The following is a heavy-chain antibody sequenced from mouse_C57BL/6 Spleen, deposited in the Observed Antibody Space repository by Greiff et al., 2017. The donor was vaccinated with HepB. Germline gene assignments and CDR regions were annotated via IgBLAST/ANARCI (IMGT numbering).Heavy chain of an antibody. J-gene: IGHJ2*01. V-gene: IGHV1-72*01. CDR2: IDPNSGGT. Sequence: QVQLQQPGAELVKPGDSVKLSCKASGYTFTSYWMHWVKQRAGQGREWIGRIDPNSGGTKYNEKFKSKATLTEDKPSSTAYMQLSSLTSEDSAVYYCARSGAHRDYFDYWGQGTTLTVSS. D-gene: IGHD2-14*01. CDR3: ARSGAHRDYFDY. CDR1: GYTFTSYW.